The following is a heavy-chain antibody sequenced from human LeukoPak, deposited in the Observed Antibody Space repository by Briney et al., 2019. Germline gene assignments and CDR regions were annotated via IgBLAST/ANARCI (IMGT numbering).Heavy chain of an antibody. CDR2: IYHSGST. CDR1: GGSFSDYY. V-gene: IGHV4-38-2*01. Sequence: SETLSLTCVVYGGSFSDYYWGWIRQPPGKGLEWIGSIYHSGSTYYNPSLKSRITISVDTSKNQFSLKLSSVTAADTAVYYCARLLLDYYGSGSYFDYWGQGTLVTVSS. J-gene: IGHJ4*02. CDR3: ARLLLDYYGSGSYFDY. D-gene: IGHD3-10*01.